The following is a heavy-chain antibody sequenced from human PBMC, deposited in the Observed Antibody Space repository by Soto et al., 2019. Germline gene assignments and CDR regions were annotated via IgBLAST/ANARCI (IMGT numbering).Heavy chain of an antibody. Sequence: QVQMVESGGGVVQPGTSLRLSCTTSGFTFSTSGMHWVRQAPGKGLEWVAMISHDGSVTYYTDSVQGRFTISRDTPKNTLYLQMNSLRDEATAIYYCAKDWGSSGWYNWFDPWGQGTRVTVS. D-gene: IGHD6-13*01. CDR2: ISHDGSVT. J-gene: IGHJ5*02. V-gene: IGHV3-30*18. CDR1: GFTFSTSG. CDR3: AKDWGSSGWYNWFDP.